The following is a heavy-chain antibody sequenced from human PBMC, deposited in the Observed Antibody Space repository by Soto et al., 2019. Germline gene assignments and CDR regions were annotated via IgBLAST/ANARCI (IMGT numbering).Heavy chain of an antibody. CDR2: IKQDGSEK. D-gene: IGHD2-15*01. CDR1: GFTFSTYW. J-gene: IGHJ6*02. CDR3: ARGGCSSGSCHTPVEYYGLDV. V-gene: IGHV3-7*05. Sequence: GGSLRLSCAASGFTFSTYWMSWVRQAPGKGLEWVANIKQDGSEKYYGDSVRGRFIISRDNAKNSLYLQMNSLRAEDTAMYYCARGGCSSGSCHTPVEYYGLDVWGQGTTVTVSS.